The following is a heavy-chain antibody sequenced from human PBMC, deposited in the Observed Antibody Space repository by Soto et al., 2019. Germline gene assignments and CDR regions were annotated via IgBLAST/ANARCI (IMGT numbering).Heavy chain of an antibody. CDR2: IKHDASDE. D-gene: IGHD3-10*01. CDR3: VRDVYGWGSFGT. J-gene: IGHJ5*02. V-gene: IGHV3-7*01. Sequence: EVQLVESGGGLVQPGESLRLSCEASGLTLDAYWMNWVRQAPGKGLEWVANIKHDASDEYYVDSVKGRFTISRDNGKSSLYLEMRDLRAEDTAVYYCVRDVYGWGSFGTWGQGTLVTVSS. CDR1: GLTLDAYW.